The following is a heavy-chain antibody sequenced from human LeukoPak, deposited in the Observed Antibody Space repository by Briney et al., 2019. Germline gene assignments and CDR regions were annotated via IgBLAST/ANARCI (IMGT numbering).Heavy chain of an antibody. CDR2: IYYSGST. D-gene: IGHD3-16*02. CDR1: GGSISSSSYY. J-gene: IGHJ6*02. V-gene: IGHV4-39*01. CDR3: ASFYVWGSYRQTSPFHYYYGMDV. Sequence: SETLSLTCTVPGGSISSSSYYWGWIRQPPGQGLEWIGSIYYSGSTYYNPSLKSRVTISVDTSKNQFSLKLSSVTAADTAVYYCASFYVWGSYRQTSPFHYYYGMDVWGQGTTVTVSS.